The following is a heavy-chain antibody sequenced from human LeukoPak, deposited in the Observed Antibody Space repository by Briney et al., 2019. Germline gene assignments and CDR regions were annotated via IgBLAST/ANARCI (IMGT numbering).Heavy chain of an antibody. CDR1: GGSISSGGYY. CDR3: ARAPSSRGDNWFDP. D-gene: IGHD6-25*01. J-gene: IGHJ5*02. Sequence: SETLSLTCTVSGGSISSGGYYWSWIRQHPGKGLEWIGYIYYSGSTYYNPSLKSRVTISVDTSNDQFSLKLNSVTAADTAVYYCARAPSSRGDNWFDPWGQGTLVTVSS. V-gene: IGHV4-31*03. CDR2: IYYSGST.